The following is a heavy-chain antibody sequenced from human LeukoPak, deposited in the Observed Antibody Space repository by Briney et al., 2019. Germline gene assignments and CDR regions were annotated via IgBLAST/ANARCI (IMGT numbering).Heavy chain of an antibody. CDR1: GIDFRASG. CDR2: IQTDGRDK. V-gene: IGHV3-30*02. J-gene: IGHJ4*02. Sequence: GGSLRLSCAASGIDFRASGMNWVRQAPGMGLEWVTFIQTDGRDKYYAASVAGRFTISRDNSKNTVYLTMNNLRPDDTALYYCAREGGTVVIGRFDYWGQGTLVAVSS. D-gene: IGHD2-2*01. CDR3: AREGGTVVIGRFDY.